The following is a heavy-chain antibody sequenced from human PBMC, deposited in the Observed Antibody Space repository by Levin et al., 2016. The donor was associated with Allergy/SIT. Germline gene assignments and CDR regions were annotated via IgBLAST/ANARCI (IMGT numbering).Heavy chain of an antibody. D-gene: IGHD6-13*01. CDR2: MNPNSGNT. J-gene: IGHJ5*02. CDR3: ARGHRTTGIRSWYWFDP. Sequence: ASVKVSCKASGYTFTSYDINWVRQATGQGLEWMGWMNPNSGNTGYAQKFQGRVTMTRNTSISTAYMELSSLRSEDTAVYYCARGHRTTGIRSWYWFDPWGQGTLVTVSS. V-gene: IGHV1-8*01. CDR1: GYTFTSYD.